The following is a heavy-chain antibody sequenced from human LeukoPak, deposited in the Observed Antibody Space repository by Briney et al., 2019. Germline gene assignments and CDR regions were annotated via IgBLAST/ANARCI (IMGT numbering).Heavy chain of an antibody. CDR2: ISAYNGNT. V-gene: IGHV1-18*01. CDR1: GYTFTSYG. CDR3: ARDHHISPSGRSARVVVPAAIWFDP. Sequence: ASVKVSCKASGYTFTSYGISWVRQAPGQGLEWMGWISAYNGNTNYAQKLQGRVTMTTDTSTSTAYMELRSLRSDDTAVYYCARDHHISPSGRSARVVVPAAIWFDPWGQGTLVTVSS. J-gene: IGHJ5*02. D-gene: IGHD2-2*01.